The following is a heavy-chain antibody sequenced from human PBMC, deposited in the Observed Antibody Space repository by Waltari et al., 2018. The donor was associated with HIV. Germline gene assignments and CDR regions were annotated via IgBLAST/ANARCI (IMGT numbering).Heavy chain of an antibody. CDR1: GFTFNTYT. CDR2: ISSSSSYI. D-gene: IGHD6-13*01. J-gene: IGHJ4*02. CDR3: ARDRGGYSSPCDY. V-gene: IGHV3-21*01. Sequence: EVQLVESGGGLVKPGGSLTLSCAASGFTFNTYTMNWVRQAPGKGLEWVSSISSSSSYIYYADSVKGRFTISRDNAKNSLFLQMNSLRAEDTAVYYCARDRGGYSSPCDYWGQGTLVTVSS.